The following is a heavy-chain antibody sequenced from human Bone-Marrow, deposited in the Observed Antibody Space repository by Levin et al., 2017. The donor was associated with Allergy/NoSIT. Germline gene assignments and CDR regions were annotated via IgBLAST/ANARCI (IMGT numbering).Heavy chain of an antibody. V-gene: IGHV7-4-1*02. Sequence: ASVKVSCKASGYTFTSYAMNWVRQAPGQGLEWMGWINTNTGNPTYAQGFTGRFVFSLDTSVSTAYLQISSLKAEDTAVYYCAREPQERYFDWLSHYYYYYGMDVWGQGTTVTVSS. CDR2: INTNTGNP. CDR3: AREPQERYFDWLSHYYYYYGMDV. D-gene: IGHD3-9*01. CDR1: GYTFTSYA. J-gene: IGHJ6*02.